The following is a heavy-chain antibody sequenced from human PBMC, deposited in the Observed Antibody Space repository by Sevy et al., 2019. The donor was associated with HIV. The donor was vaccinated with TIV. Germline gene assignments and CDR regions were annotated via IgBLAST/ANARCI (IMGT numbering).Heavy chain of an antibody. V-gene: IGHV3-21*01. CDR2: ISYSSNYI. Sequence: GGSLRLSCTASGFYLSTYMMNWVRQAPGKGLEWVASISYSSNYIYYAYSLKGRFTISRDNAKNSLFLQMNSLRAEDTAVYYCARPYGSGSWEAFDVWGQGTMVTVSS. CDR3: ARPYGSGSWEAFDV. CDR1: GFYLSTYM. D-gene: IGHD3-10*01. J-gene: IGHJ3*01.